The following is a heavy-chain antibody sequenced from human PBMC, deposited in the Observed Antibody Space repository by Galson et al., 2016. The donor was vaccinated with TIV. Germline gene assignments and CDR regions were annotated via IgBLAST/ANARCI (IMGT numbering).Heavy chain of an antibody. CDR3: ARRQHKGGWEVLH. J-gene: IGHJ4*01. D-gene: IGHD1-26*01. CDR1: GYSFTSYW. Sequence: QSGAEVKKPGESLKISCKASGYSFTSYWIGWVRQMPGKGLEWMGLIFPGDSDTTYSPFFQGQVTISVDKSINTAYLQWSSLKASDTAIYYCARRQHKGGWEVLHWGHGTLVAVSS. CDR2: IFPGDSDT. V-gene: IGHV5-51*03.